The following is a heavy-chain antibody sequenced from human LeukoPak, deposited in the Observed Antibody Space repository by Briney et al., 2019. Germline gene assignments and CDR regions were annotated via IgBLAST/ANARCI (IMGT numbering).Heavy chain of an antibody. V-gene: IGHV3-30*04. D-gene: IGHD2-2*01. CDR1: GFTFSSYA. Sequence: GGSLRLSCAASGFTFSSYAMHWVRQAPGKGLEWVAVISYDGSNKYYADSVKGRFTISRDNSKNTLYLQMNSLRAEDTAVYYCAREEGYCSSTSCYQRWFDPWGQGTLVTVSS. CDR2: ISYDGSNK. CDR3: AREEGYCSSTSCYQRWFDP. J-gene: IGHJ5*02.